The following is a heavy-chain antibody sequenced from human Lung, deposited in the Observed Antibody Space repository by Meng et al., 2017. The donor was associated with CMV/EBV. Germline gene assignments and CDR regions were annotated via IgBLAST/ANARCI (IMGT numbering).Heavy chain of an antibody. D-gene: IGHD3-10*01. CDR2: ISHSSTYI. J-gene: IGHJ4*02. CDR3: ARDQSMVRGLDY. V-gene: IGHV3-21*01. Sequence: CEASGFTFRSYSMNWVRQAPGKGLEWVSSISHSSTYIYYAESLKGRFTISRDNAKNSLYLQMNGLRAEDTAVYYCARDQSMVRGLDYWGQGTLVTRLL. CDR1: GFTFRSYS.